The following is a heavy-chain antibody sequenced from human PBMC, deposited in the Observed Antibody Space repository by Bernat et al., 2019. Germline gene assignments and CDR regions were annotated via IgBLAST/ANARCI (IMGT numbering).Heavy chain of an antibody. CDR1: GGSISSYY. V-gene: IGHV4-59*01. D-gene: IGHD3-3*01. J-gene: IGHJ4*02. CDR2: IYYSGST. Sequence: QVQLQESGPGLVKPSETLSLTCTVSGGSISSYYWSWIRQPPGKGLEWIGYIYYSGSTNYNPSLKSRVTISVDTSKNQFSLKLSSVTAADTAVYYCARTLRFFDYWCQGTLVTVSS. CDR3: ARTLRFFDY.